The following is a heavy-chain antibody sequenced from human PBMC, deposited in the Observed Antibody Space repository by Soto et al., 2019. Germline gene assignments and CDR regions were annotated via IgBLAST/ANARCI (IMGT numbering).Heavy chain of an antibody. Sequence: SETLSLTCTVSGGSVSYGNYYWSWIRQPPGKGLEWIGYLYDSGSTDYNPSLKSRVTISVDTSKNQFSLKLASVPAAETAVYYWARNVKGRVWRYYYGMDVWGQGTTVTVSS. CDR2: LYDSGST. V-gene: IGHV4-61*01. CDR3: ARNVKGRVWRYYYGMDV. D-gene: IGHD3-16*01. CDR1: GGSVSYGNYY. J-gene: IGHJ6*02.